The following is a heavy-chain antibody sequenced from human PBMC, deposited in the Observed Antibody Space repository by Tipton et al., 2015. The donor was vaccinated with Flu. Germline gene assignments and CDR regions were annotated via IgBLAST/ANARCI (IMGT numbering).Heavy chain of an antibody. Sequence: LVKPTQTLTLTCTFSGFSLSSSGMCVSWIRQPPGKALEWLARIDWDDDKYYSTSLKTRLTISKDTSKNQVVLTMTNMDPVDTATYSWARILRPGYEDSGSRPAEAFDYWGQGTLVTVSS. V-gene: IGHV2-70*11. CDR3: ARILRPGYEDSGSRPAEAFDY. CDR1: GFSLSSSGMC. CDR2: IDWDDDK. D-gene: IGHD3-10*01. J-gene: IGHJ4*02.